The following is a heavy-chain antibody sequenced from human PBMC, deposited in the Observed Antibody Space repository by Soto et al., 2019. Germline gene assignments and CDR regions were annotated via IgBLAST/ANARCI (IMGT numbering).Heavy chain of an antibody. CDR3: ARRSSGWYFDY. CDR1: GFTFSSYA. D-gene: IGHD6-19*01. V-gene: IGHV3-23*01. CDR2: ISGSGGST. Sequence: EVQLLESGGGLVQPGGSLRLSCAASGFTFSSYAMGWVRQAPGKGLEWVSAISGSGGSTYYADSVKGRFTISRDNSKNTLYLQMSSLRAEDTAVYYCARRSSGWYFDYWGQGTLVTVSS. J-gene: IGHJ4*02.